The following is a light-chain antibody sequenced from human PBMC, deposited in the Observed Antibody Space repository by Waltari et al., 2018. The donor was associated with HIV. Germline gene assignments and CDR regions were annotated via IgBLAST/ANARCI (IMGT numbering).Light chain of an antibody. CDR3: HQYASFSGT. V-gene: IGKV1-5*03. J-gene: IGKJ1*01. CDR2: QAS. Sequence: DIRLTQSPSTLSASAGDRLAITCRAGQNVGAFLAWYQQKPGKPPKLLIFQASILEGGVPSRFSGSVSGSDFTLTINGLQSEDFATYYCHQYASFSGTFGQGTKVEL. CDR1: QNVGAF.